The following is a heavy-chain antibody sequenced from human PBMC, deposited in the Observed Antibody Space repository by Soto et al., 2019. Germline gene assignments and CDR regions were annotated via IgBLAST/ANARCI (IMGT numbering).Heavy chain of an antibody. CDR1: GFTFDVYA. J-gene: IGHJ6*02. CDR3: AKVIRADSTSSNFYYYSGMDV. CDR2: ISNDGSNK. V-gene: IGHV3-30*18. D-gene: IGHD6-6*01. Sequence: VQLVESGGGWVQPGRSLRLSCAASGFTFDVYAMHWVRQAPGKGLEWMAVISNDGSNKYYADSVKGRFTISRDNSKDTLFLQMNSLRGEDTAIYYCAKVIRADSTSSNFYYYSGMDVWGQGTTVTVSS.